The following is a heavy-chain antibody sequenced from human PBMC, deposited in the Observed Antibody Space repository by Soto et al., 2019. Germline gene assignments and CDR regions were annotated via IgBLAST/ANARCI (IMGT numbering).Heavy chain of an antibody. Sequence: TGGSLRLSCEASGFTFSTYAMDWVRQAPGKGLEWLADINYGGNNKYYADSVKGQFTISRDNSKNTLYLQMNSLRAEDTAVYYCARDTSSVDYDSSGYYYYFDYWGQGTLVTVSS. CDR1: GFTFSTYA. D-gene: IGHD3-22*01. CDR2: INYGGNNK. J-gene: IGHJ4*02. V-gene: IGHV3-30*01. CDR3: ARDTSSVDYDSSGYYYYFDY.